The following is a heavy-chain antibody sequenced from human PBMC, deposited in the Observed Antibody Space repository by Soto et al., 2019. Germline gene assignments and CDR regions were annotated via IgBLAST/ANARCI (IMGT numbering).Heavy chain of an antibody. CDR2: IIPILGIA. Sequence: QVQLVQSGAEVKKPGSSVKVSCKASGGTFSSYTISWVRQAPGQGLEWMGRIIPILGIANYAQKFQGRVTITADKSTSTAYMELSSLRSEDTAVYYCAREGDGDYGPYSGQGTLVTVSS. V-gene: IGHV1-69*08. D-gene: IGHD4-17*01. CDR3: AREGDGDYGPY. J-gene: IGHJ4*02. CDR1: GGTFSSYT.